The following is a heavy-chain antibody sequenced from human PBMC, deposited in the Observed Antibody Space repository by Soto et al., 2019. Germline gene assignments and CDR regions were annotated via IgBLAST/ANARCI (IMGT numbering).Heavy chain of an antibody. V-gene: IGHV3-23*01. J-gene: IGHJ3*02. CDR3: AKTANGWFSAFDI. D-gene: IGHD6-19*01. CDR2: ISGSGGTT. Sequence: EVQLLESGGGLVQPGGSLRLSCAASGFTFSSYAMSWVRQAPGKGLEGVSAISGSGGTTYYAYSVKGGFTFSRDNSKNTQYLQMNSLRAEDTAVYYCAKTANGWFSAFDIWGQGTMVTVSS. CDR1: GFTFSSYA.